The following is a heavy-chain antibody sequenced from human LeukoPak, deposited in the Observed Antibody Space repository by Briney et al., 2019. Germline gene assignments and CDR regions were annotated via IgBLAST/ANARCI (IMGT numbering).Heavy chain of an antibody. V-gene: IGHV4-59*01. Sequence: SETLSLTCTVSGGSISSYYWSWIRQPPGKGLEWIGYIYYSGSTNYNPSLKSRVTISVDTSKNQFSLKLSSVTAADTAVYYCARGRGYCSSTSCYMDVWGKGTTVTVSS. CDR2: IYYSGST. J-gene: IGHJ6*03. CDR3: ARGRGYCSSTSCYMDV. CDR1: GGSISSYY. D-gene: IGHD2-2*01.